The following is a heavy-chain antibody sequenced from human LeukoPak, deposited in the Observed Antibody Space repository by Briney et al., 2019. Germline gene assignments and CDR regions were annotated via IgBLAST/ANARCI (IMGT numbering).Heavy chain of an antibody. D-gene: IGHD2-8*01. Sequence: SETLSLTCTVSGGSISSYYWSWIRQPPGKGLEWIGYIYYSGSTNYNPSLKSRATISVDTSKNQFSLKLSSVTAADTAVYYCARRVWGNASPYCTNGVCYKGGYYYGMDVWGQGTTVTVSS. J-gene: IGHJ6*02. CDR1: GGSISSYY. V-gene: IGHV4-59*08. CDR3: ARRVWGNASPYCTNGVCYKGGYYYGMDV. CDR2: IYYSGST.